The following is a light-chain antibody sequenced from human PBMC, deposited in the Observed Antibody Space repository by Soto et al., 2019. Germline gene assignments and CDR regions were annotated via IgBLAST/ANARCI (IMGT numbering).Light chain of an antibody. J-gene: IGKJ1*01. CDR2: WAS. CDR3: HQYYSTPWT. Sequence: DIVMSQSPDSLAVSLGERATINCKSSQSVLYSADGNNYLASYQQKPGQPPKLLIYWASNRESGVPDRFSGSGSETDFTLTISSLQAEDVAVYYCHQYYSTPWTFGQGTKVEIK. V-gene: IGKV4-1*01. CDR1: QSVLYSADGNNY.